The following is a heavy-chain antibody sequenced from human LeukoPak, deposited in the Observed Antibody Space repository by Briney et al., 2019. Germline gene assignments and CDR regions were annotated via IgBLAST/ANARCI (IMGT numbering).Heavy chain of an antibody. CDR3: ARDVVFDY. J-gene: IGHJ4*02. CDR1: GFTFSYYW. V-gene: IGHV3-7*01. CDR2: IKQDGREI. Sequence: GGSLRLSCEASGFTFSYYWMNWVRQAPGKGLEWVANIKQDGREIYYADSVKGRFSISRDNAQTSLYLQMNSQRAEDTAVYYCARDVVFDYWGQGTLVSVSS. D-gene: IGHD2-21*01.